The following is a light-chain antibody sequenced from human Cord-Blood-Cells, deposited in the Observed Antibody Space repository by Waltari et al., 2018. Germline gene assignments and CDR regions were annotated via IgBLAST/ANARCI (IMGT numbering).Light chain of an antibody. CDR2: DAS. CDR3: QQYDNLPSIT. Sequence: DIQMTQSPSSLSASVGDRVTITCQASHDISNYLNWYQQKPGKAPKLLIYDASNLETGVPSRFSGSGSGTDFTLTISSLQPEDIATYYCQQYDNLPSITFGQGTRLEIK. CDR1: HDISNY. J-gene: IGKJ5*01. V-gene: IGKV1-33*01.